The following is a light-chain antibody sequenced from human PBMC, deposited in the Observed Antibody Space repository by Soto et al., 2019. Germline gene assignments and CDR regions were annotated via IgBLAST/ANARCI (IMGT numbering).Light chain of an antibody. CDR1: QSVCSN. J-gene: IGKJ4*01. V-gene: IGKV3-15*01. Sequence: EIVMTQSPATLSVSPGERATLSCRASQSVCSNLAWYQQKPGQAPRLLISGASTRAAGIPARFSGSGSGTEFTLPNSSLQSEDVAVYYCQQYNNWPPLTFGGGTKVEIK. CDR3: QQYNNWPPLT. CDR2: GAS.